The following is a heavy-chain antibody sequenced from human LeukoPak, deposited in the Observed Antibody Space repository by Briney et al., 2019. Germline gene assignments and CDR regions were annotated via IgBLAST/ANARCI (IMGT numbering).Heavy chain of an antibody. CDR1: GGSISSSSYY. Sequence: SETLSLTCTVSGGSISSSSYYWGWIRQPPGKGLEWIGSIYYSGSTYHNPSLKSRVTISVDTSKNQFSLKLSSVTAADTAVYCCARTMTPHWFDPWGQGTLVTVSS. J-gene: IGHJ5*02. V-gene: IGHV4-39*01. CDR3: ARTMTPHWFDP. CDR2: IYYSGST.